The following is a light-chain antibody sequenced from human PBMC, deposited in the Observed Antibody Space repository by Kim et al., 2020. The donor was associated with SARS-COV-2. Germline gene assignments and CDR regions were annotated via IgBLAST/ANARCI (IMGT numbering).Light chain of an antibody. CDR1: NIGSKS. Sequence: PGKTARITCGGNNIGSKSVHWYQQKPGQAPVLVIYYDSDRPSGIPERFSGSKSGNTATLTISRVEAGDEADYYCQVWDSSSDHVVFGGGTKLTVL. CDR3: QVWDSSSDHVV. V-gene: IGLV3-21*04. J-gene: IGLJ2*01. CDR2: YDS.